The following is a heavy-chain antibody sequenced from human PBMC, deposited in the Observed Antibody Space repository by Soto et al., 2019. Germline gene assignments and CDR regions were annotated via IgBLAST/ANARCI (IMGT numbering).Heavy chain of an antibody. CDR3: ARALATMDV. CDR1: GYTFTSYG. Sequence: QVQLVQSGAEVKKPGASVKVSCKASGYTFTSYGISWVRQAPGQGLEWMGWIRAYTGNPNYAQKLQGRGTMTADTSRRPAYMELRSLRSDDTAVYYCARALATMDVWGQGTRVTVSS. CDR2: IRAYTGNP. V-gene: IGHV1-18*01. J-gene: IGHJ6*02.